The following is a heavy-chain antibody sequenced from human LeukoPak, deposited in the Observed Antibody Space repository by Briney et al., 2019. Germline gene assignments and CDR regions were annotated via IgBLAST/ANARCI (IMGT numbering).Heavy chain of an antibody. D-gene: IGHD5-18*01. Sequence: PSETLSLTRTVSGGSISSYYWSWIRQPPGKGLEWIGYIYYSGSTNYNPSLKSRVTISVDTSKNQFSLKLSSVTAADTAVYYCASSPYSLLFDYWGQGTLVTVSS. J-gene: IGHJ4*02. CDR2: IYYSGST. CDR3: ASSPYSLLFDY. V-gene: IGHV4-59*01. CDR1: GGSISSYY.